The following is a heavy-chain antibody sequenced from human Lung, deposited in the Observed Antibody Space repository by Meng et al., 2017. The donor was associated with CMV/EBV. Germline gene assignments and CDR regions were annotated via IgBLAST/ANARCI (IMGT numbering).Heavy chain of an antibody. Sequence: GESLKISCAASGFMFSSSGMHWVRQAPGKGLEWVASIRYDGTHKYSADSVKGRFTISRDNSRYTLYLQMNSLRPGDTAVYYCAKDRSGYDPLGLDYWGQGXLVTVSS. CDR1: GFMFSSSG. V-gene: IGHV3-30*02. D-gene: IGHD5-12*01. CDR3: AKDRSGYDPLGLDY. J-gene: IGHJ4*02. CDR2: IRYDGTHK.